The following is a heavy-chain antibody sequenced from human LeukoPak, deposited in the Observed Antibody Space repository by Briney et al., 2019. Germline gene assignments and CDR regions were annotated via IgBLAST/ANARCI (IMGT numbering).Heavy chain of an antibody. CDR3: ARDRPYYDILTGYWTLFDY. CDR2: ISAYNGNT. V-gene: IGHV1-18*01. D-gene: IGHD3-9*01. CDR1: GYTFTSYG. Sequence: ASVKVSCKASGYTFTSYGISWVRQAPGQGLEWMGWISAYNGNTNYAQKLQGRVTMTTDTSTSTAYMELRSLRSDDTAVYYCARDRPYYDILTGYWTLFDYWGQGTLVTVSS. J-gene: IGHJ4*02.